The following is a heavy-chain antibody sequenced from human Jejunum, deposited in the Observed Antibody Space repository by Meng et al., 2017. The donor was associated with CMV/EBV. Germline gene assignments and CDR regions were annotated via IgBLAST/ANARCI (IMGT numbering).Heavy chain of an antibody. CDR3: ARGTGSGSWLIDS. D-gene: IGHD6-13*01. V-gene: IGHV3-30*03. Sequence: SGFIFSSNSMTWVRQAPGKGLEWVAVIPFDGNNEHYADSVKGRFTISRDNSKNTLYLQVNSLRLEDTGVYYCARGTGSGSWLIDSWGQGTLVTVSS. J-gene: IGHJ4*02. CDR2: IPFDGNNE. CDR1: GFIFSSNS.